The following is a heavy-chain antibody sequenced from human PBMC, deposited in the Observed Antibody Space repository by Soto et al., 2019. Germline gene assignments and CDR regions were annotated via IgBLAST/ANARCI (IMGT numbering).Heavy chain of an antibody. Sequence: HPGGSLRLSCAASGFTFSSYAMSWVRQAPGKGLEWVSAISGSGGSTYYADSVKGRFTISRDNSKNTLYLQMNSLRAEDTAVYYCAKSPTSIAASYNWFDPWGQGTLVTVSS. CDR2: ISGSGGST. D-gene: IGHD6-6*01. CDR3: AKSPTSIAASYNWFDP. CDR1: GFTFSSYA. J-gene: IGHJ5*02. V-gene: IGHV3-23*01.